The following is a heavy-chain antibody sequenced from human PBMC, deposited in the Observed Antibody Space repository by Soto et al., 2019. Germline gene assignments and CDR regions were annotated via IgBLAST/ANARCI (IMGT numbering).Heavy chain of an antibody. V-gene: IGHV3-7*03. CDR2: IKQDGSEK. Sequence: GGSLRLSCAASGFTFSSYWMSWVRQAPGKGLEWVANIKQDGSEKYYVDSVKGRFTISRDNAKNSLYLQMNSLRAEDTAVYYCARKVGYCSSTSCYPDYYYGMDVWGQGTTVTAP. J-gene: IGHJ6*02. CDR3: ARKVGYCSSTSCYPDYYYGMDV. CDR1: GFTFSSYW. D-gene: IGHD2-2*01.